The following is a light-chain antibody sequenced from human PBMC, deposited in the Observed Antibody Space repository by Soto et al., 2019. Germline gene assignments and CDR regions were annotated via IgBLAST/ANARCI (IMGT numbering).Light chain of an antibody. J-gene: IGLJ3*02. V-gene: IGLV2-14*01. Sequence: QSALTQPASVSGSPGQSITISCTGTSSDVGAYNYVSWYQQHPDKAPKLMIFDVSDRPSGVSNRFSGSNSGNTASLTISGLQAEDEDDYFCSSYTSNSTRVFGGGTKLTVL. CDR1: SSDVGAYNY. CDR2: DVS. CDR3: SSYTSNSTRV.